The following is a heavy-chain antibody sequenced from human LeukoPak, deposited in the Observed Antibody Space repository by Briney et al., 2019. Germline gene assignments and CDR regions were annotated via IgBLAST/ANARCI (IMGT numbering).Heavy chain of an antibody. CDR3: ARADYQLLSPSYNWFDP. CDR1: GFTFSSYG. Sequence: GGSLRLSCAASGFTFSSYGMHWVRQAPGKGLEWVAVIWYDGSNKYYADSVKGRFTIFRDNSKNTLYLQMNSLRAEDTAVYYCARADYQLLSPSYNWFDPWGQGTLVTVSS. V-gene: IGHV3-33*01. CDR2: IWYDGSNK. J-gene: IGHJ5*02. D-gene: IGHD2-2*01.